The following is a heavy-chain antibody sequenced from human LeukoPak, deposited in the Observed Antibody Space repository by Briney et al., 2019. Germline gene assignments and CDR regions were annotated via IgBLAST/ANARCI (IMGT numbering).Heavy chain of an antibody. D-gene: IGHD3-10*01. CDR3: ARTKFIWGPQRWPAFDI. J-gene: IGHJ3*02. Sequence: SETLSLTCAVYGGSFSGYYWSWIRQPPGKGLEWIGETNHSGSTNYNPSLKSRVTISVDTSKNQFSLKLSSVTAADTAVYYCARTKFIWGPQRWPAFDIWGQGTMVTVSS. CDR1: GGSFSGYY. V-gene: IGHV4-34*01. CDR2: TNHSGST.